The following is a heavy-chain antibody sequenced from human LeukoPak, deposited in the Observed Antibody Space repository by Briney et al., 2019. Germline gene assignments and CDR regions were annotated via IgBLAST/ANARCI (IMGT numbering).Heavy chain of an antibody. CDR1: GYTFTSYG. CDR2: IIPILGIA. Sequence: GASVKVSCKASGYTFTSYGISWVRQAPGQGLEWMGRIIPILGIANYAQKFQGRVTITADKSTSTAYMALSSLRSEDTAVYYCAGHHDYGFDYWGQGTLVTVSS. V-gene: IGHV1-69*04. D-gene: IGHD4-17*01. J-gene: IGHJ4*02. CDR3: AGHHDYGFDY.